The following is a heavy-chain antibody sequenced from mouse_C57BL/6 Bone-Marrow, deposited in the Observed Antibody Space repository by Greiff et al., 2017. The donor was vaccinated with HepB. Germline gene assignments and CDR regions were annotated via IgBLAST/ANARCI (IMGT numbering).Heavy chain of an antibody. D-gene: IGHD1-1*01. CDR2: IDPANGNT. CDR3: ARPPSYYGSSYGYYYAMDY. V-gene: IGHV14-3*01. CDR1: GFNIKNTY. J-gene: IGHJ4*01. Sequence: VQLQQSVAELVRPGASVKLSCTASGFNIKNTYMHWVKQRPEQGLEWIGRIDPANGNTKYAPKFQGKATITADTSSNTAYLQLSSLTSEDTAIYYCARPPSYYGSSYGYYYAMDYWGQGTSVTVSS.